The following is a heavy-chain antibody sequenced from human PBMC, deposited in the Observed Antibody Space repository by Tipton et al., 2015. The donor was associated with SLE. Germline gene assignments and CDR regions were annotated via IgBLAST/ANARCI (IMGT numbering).Heavy chain of an antibody. D-gene: IGHD2-21*01. J-gene: IGHJ4*02. Sequence: LRLSCAVYGGSFSSYYWSWIRQPPGKGLEWIGEINHSGSTNYNPSPKSRVTISVDTSKNQFSLKLSSVTAADTAVYYCARYIVVVRYFDYWGQGTLVTVSS. CDR3: ARYIVVVRYFDY. CDR2: INHSGST. CDR1: GGSFSSYY. V-gene: IGHV4-34*01.